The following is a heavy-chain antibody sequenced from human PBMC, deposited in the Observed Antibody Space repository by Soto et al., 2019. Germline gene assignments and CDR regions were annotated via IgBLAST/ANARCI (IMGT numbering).Heavy chain of an antibody. Sequence: EVQLVESGGGLVKPGGSLRLSCAASGFTFSSYSMNWVRQAPGKGLEWVSSISSSSSYIYYADSVKGRFTISSDNANNSLYVQMNSLRAEDTAVYYCARDSGRMGTIPSYYGMDVWGQGTTVTVAS. CDR3: ARDSGRMGTIPSYYGMDV. J-gene: IGHJ6*02. CDR2: ISSSSSYI. V-gene: IGHV3-21*01. CDR1: GFTFSSYS. D-gene: IGHD7-27*01.